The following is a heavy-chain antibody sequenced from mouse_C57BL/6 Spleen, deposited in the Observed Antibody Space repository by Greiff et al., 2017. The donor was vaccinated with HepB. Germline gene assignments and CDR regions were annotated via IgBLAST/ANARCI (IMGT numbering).Heavy chain of an antibody. CDR1: GFTFSSYG. J-gene: IGHJ2*01. Sequence: EVMLVESGGDLVKPGGSLKLSCAASGFTFSSYGMSWVRQTPDKRLEWVATISSGGSYTYYPDSVKGRFTISRDNAKNTLYLQMSSLKSEDTAMYYCARRGTWDGFDYWGQGTTLTVSS. CDR3: ARRGTWDGFDY. CDR2: ISSGGSYT. V-gene: IGHV5-6*02. D-gene: IGHD4-1*01.